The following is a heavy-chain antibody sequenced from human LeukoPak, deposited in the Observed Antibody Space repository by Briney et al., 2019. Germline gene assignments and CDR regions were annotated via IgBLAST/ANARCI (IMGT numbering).Heavy chain of an antibody. D-gene: IGHD1-26*01. CDR1: GYSISSGYY. CDR3: ARAVGASYYCYYYMDV. V-gene: IGHV4-38-2*01. Sequence: PSETLSLTCAVSGYSISSGYYWGWIRQPPGKGLEWIGSIYHSRSTYYNPSLKSRVTISVDTSKNQFSLKLSSVTAADTAVYYCARAVGASYYCYYYMDVWGKGTTVTVSS. J-gene: IGHJ6*03. CDR2: IYHSRST.